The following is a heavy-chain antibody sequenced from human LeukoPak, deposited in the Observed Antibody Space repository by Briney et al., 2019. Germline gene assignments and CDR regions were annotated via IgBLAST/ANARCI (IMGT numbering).Heavy chain of an antibody. CDR1: GFTFSGYW. J-gene: IGHJ4*02. D-gene: IGHD2-2*01. Sequence: PGGSLRLSCAASGFTFSGYWMSWARQAPGKGLEWVVNIKQDGSEKYYVDSVKGRFTISRDNAKNSLYLQMNSLRAEDTAVYYCARVVPAADYWGRGTLVTVSS. V-gene: IGHV3-7*04. CDR3: ARVVPAADY. CDR2: IKQDGSEK.